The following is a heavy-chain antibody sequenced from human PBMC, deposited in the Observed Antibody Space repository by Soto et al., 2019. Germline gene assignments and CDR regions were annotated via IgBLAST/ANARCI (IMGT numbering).Heavy chain of an antibody. V-gene: IGHV4-59*08. D-gene: IGHD2-8*01. Sequence: QVQLQESGPGLVKPSETLSLTCTVSGGSISSYYWSWIRQPPGKGLEWIGYIYYSGSTNYNPSLKCRVTIPVDPSNTQFSLKLSSVTAADTAVYYCARTSRVYNWFDPWGQGTLVVVSS. CDR3: ARTSRVYNWFDP. CDR2: IYYSGST. J-gene: IGHJ5*02. CDR1: GGSISSYY.